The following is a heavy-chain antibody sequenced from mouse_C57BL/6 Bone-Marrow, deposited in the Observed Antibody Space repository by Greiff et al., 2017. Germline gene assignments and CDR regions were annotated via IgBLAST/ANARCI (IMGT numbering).Heavy chain of an antibody. J-gene: IGHJ1*03. V-gene: IGHV5-2*01. Sequence: EVQGVESGGGLVQPGESLKLSCESNEYEFPSHDMSWVRKTPEKRLELVAAINSDGGSTYYPDTMERRFIISRDNTKKTLYLQMSSLRSEDTALYYCARHGGYGSSSYWYFDVWGTGTTVTVSS. D-gene: IGHD1-1*01. CDR3: ARHGGYGSSSYWYFDV. CDR2: INSDGGST. CDR1: EYEFPSHD.